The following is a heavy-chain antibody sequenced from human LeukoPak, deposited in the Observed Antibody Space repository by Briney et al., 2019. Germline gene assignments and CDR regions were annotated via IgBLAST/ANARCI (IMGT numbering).Heavy chain of an antibody. CDR3: ATDARYSGYDLGFDY. J-gene: IGHJ4*02. CDR1: GFTVSSNN. Sequence: GGSLRLSCAASGFTVSSNNMSWVRQAPGKGLEWVSVIYSGGSTYYADSVKGRFTISRDNSKNTLYLQMNSLRAEDTAVYYCATDARYSGYDLGFDYWGQGTLVTVSS. V-gene: IGHV3-53*01. CDR2: IYSGGST. D-gene: IGHD5-12*01.